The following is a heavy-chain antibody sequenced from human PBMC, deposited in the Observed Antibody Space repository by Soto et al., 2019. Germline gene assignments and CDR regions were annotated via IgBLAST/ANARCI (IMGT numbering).Heavy chain of an antibody. CDR1: GGFVSSNRYY. CDR3: ARHSAGTTVAY. D-gene: IGHD1-1*01. Sequence: QLQLQESGPGLVKPSETLSLTCTVSGGFVSSNRYYWGWIRQPPGKGLEWIGSIYYSGSTNYNPSLKSRVTISVDTSKNQFSLNLTSATAADTAVYYCARHSAGTTVAYWGQGTLVTVSS. V-gene: IGHV4-39*01. J-gene: IGHJ4*02. CDR2: IYYSGST.